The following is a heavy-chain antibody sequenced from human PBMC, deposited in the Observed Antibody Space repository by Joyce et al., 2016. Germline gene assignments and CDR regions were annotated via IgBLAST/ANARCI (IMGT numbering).Heavy chain of an antibody. D-gene: IGHD3-22*01. Sequence: EVQLVQSGVEVKKPGESLKISCKGSGYTFPNYWIAWVRQMPGKGLAWRGITYPRDSDTKYSPSFEGQVTFSAEKSINTAYLQWSSLKASDTATYFCARLGPYYFDHDQAFDIWGQGTVVIVSS. CDR3: ARLGPYYFDHDQAFDI. V-gene: IGHV5-51*01. CDR2: TYPRDSDT. J-gene: IGHJ3*02. CDR1: GYTFPNYW.